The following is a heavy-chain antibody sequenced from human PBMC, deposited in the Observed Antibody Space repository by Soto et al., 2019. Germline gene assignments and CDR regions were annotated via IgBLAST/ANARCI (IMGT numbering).Heavy chain of an antibody. CDR1: GLTFSNYA. CDR2: ISGGGGGT. V-gene: IGHV3-23*01. J-gene: IGHJ3*01. CDR3: AKDPNGDYVGAFDD. D-gene: IGHD4-17*01. Sequence: EVQLLESGGGLVQPGGSLRLSCAGSGLTFSNYAMVWVRQAPGKGLEWVSAISGGGGGTHYADSVRGRFSISRDNSKNTLYLQMNSLRAEDTALYYCAKDPNGDYVGAFDDWRPGTMVTVSS.